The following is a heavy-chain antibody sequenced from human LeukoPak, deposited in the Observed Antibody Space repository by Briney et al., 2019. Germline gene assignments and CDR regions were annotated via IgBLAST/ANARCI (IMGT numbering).Heavy chain of an antibody. V-gene: IGHV1-2*02. Sequence: ASVKVSCKASGYTFIGYYIHWVRQAPGQGLEWMGWINPNSGGTKYAQKFQGRVTMTTDTSTSTAYMELRSLRSDDTAVYYCARDGEDAFDIWGQGTMVTVSS. CDR3: ARDGEDAFDI. J-gene: IGHJ3*02. CDR1: GYTFIGYY. CDR2: INPNSGGT. D-gene: IGHD2-21*01.